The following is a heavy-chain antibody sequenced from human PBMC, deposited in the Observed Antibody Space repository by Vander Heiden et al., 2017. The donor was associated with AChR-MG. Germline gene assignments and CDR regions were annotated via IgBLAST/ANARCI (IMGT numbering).Heavy chain of an antibody. J-gene: IGHJ6*02. CDR3: AHSLPRDSDTAMVIPQKVDYGMDV. V-gene: IGHV2-5*02. CDR2: IYWDDDK. CDR1: GFSLSTSGVG. D-gene: IGHD5-18*01. Sequence: QITLKESGPTLVKPTQTLTLTCTFSGFSLSTSGVGVGWIRQPPGKALEWLALIYWDDDKRYSPSLKSRLTITKDTSKNQVVLTMTNMDPVDTATYYCAHSLPRDSDTAMVIPQKVDYGMDVWGQGTTVTVSS.